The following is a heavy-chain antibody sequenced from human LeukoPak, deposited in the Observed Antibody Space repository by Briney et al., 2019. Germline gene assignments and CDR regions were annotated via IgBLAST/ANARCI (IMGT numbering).Heavy chain of an antibody. CDR1: GYSFTSYW. Sequence: RGESLKISCKGSGYSFTSYWIGWVRQMPGKGLEWMGIIYPGDSDTRYSPSSQGQVTISADKSISTAYLQWSSLKASDTAMYYCARLSARYSSGPFHYWGQGTLVTVSS. J-gene: IGHJ4*02. CDR2: IYPGDSDT. D-gene: IGHD6-19*01. V-gene: IGHV5-51*01. CDR3: ARLSARYSSGPFHY.